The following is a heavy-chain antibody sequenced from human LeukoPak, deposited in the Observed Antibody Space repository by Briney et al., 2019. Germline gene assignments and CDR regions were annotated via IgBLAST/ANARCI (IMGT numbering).Heavy chain of an antibody. J-gene: IGHJ4*02. CDR1: GYTFTGYY. V-gene: IGHV1-2*02. CDR2: INPNSGGT. D-gene: IGHD3-3*01. CDR3: ARWSDFWSGYSDY. Sequence: ASVKVCCKASGYTFTGYYMHWVRQAPGQGLEWMGWINPNSGGTNYAQKFQGRVTMTRDTSISTAYMELSRLRSDDTAVYYCARWSDFWSGYSDYWGQGTLVTVSS.